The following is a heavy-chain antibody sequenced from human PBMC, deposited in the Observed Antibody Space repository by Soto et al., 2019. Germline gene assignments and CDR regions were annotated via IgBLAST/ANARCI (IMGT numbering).Heavy chain of an antibody. Sequence: QVQLVQSGAEVKKPGASVKVSCKASGYTFTSYAMHWVRQAPGQRLEWMGWINAGNGNTKYSQKFQGRVTITRDTSASTAYMELSSLRSEDTAVYYCAVGGSSWYYFDYWGQGTLVTVSS. CDR2: INAGNGNT. CDR3: AVGGSSWYYFDY. J-gene: IGHJ4*02. D-gene: IGHD6-13*01. V-gene: IGHV1-3*01. CDR1: GYTFTSYA.